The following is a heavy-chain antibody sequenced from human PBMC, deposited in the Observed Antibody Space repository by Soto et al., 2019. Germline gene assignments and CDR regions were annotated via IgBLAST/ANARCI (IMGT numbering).Heavy chain of an antibody. D-gene: IGHD3-10*01. Sequence: ASVKVSCKASGGTFSNDIITWVRQAPEQGLEWMGRIIPLLDITNYAQKFQGRVTITADKSTSTAYMELNSLRSEDTAVYYCARVQHPAYFDYWGQGTLVTVSS. CDR3: ARVQHPAYFDY. J-gene: IGHJ4*02. V-gene: IGHV1-69*02. CDR2: IIPLLDIT. CDR1: GGTFSNDI.